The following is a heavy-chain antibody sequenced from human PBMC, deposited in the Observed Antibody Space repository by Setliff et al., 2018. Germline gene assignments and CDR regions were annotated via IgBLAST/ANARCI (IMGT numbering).Heavy chain of an antibody. Sequence: SETLSLTCAVYGGSFSGYYWSWIRQPPGKGLEWIGEIYHSGSTNYNPSLKSRVTISVDTSKNQFSLKLSSVTAADTAVYYCARDRQYCSSPTCYSSYFYYCGMDVWGQGTTVTVSS. V-gene: IGHV4-34*01. CDR1: GGSFSGYY. J-gene: IGHJ6*02. CDR3: ARDRQYCSSPTCYSSYFYYCGMDV. CDR2: IYHSGST. D-gene: IGHD2-2*02.